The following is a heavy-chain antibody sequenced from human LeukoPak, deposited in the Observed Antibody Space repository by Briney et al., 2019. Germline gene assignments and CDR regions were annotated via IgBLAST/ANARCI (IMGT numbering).Heavy chain of an antibody. CDR2: IYTSGST. J-gene: IGHJ4*02. D-gene: IGHD1-26*01. CDR3: ARDPGGSYLAYFDY. V-gene: IGHV4-4*07. Sequence: SETLSLTCTVSGGSISNYYWSWIRQPAGKGLEWIGRIYTSGSTNYNPSLKSRVTISVDTSKNQFSLKLSSVTAADTAVYYCARDPGGSYLAYFDYWGQGTLVTVSS. CDR1: GGSISNYY.